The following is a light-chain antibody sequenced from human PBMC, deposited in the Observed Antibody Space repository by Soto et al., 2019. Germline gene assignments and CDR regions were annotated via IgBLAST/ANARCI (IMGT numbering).Light chain of an antibody. CDR1: RSDIGDSNF. J-gene: IGLJ1*01. Sequence: QSVLTQPASVSGSPGQSVTISCTGPRSDIGDSNFISWYQHSPGKAPRLLIYEVNNRPSGVSKRFSGSKAGNTASLTISGLLDDDEADYFCASFRSGTAYLFGTGTKVTVL. CDR2: EVN. V-gene: IGLV2-14*01. CDR3: ASFRSGTAYL.